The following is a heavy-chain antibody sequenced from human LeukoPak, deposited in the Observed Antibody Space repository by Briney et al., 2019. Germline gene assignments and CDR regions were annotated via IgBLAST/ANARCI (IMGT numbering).Heavy chain of an antibody. CDR2: INHSGST. CDR3: ARDGQQFYYYYGMDV. D-gene: IGHD6-13*01. CDR1: GGSLRGYY. V-gene: IGHV4-34*01. Sequence: PSETLSLTCGVYGGSLRGYYWSFIRQSPGKGLEWIGEINHSGSTNYHPTLKSRVTISVDTSKNQFSLRMSSVTAADTAVYYCARDGQQFYYYYGMDVWGQGTTVTVSS. J-gene: IGHJ6*02.